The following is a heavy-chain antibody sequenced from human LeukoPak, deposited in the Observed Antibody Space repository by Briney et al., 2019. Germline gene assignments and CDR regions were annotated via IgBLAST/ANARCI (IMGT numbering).Heavy chain of an antibody. CDR2: ISSSGSTI. Sequence: PGGSLRLSCAASGFTFSSYEMNWVRQAPGKGLEWVSYISSSGSTIYYADSVKGRFTISRDNAKNSLYLQMNSLRAEDTAVYYCARTPYGSGNYFDYWGQGTLVTVSS. J-gene: IGHJ4*02. V-gene: IGHV3-48*03. D-gene: IGHD3-10*01. CDR1: GFTFSSYE. CDR3: ARTPYGSGNYFDY.